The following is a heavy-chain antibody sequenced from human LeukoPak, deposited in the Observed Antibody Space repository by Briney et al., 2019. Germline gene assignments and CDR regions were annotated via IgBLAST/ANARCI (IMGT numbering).Heavy chain of an antibody. CDR2: FNGDGSDT. D-gene: IGHD3-3*02. V-gene: IGHV3-74*01. CDR3: ARDRSIEDAFDI. CDR1: GFTFSNYW. J-gene: IGHJ3*02. Sequence: HPGGSLRLSCAPSGFTFSNYWMHWVRQAPGKGLVWVSRFNGDGSDTNYADSVRGRFTISRDNAKNTLFLQMNSLSPEDTAVYYCARDRSIEDAFDIWGQGTMVTVSS.